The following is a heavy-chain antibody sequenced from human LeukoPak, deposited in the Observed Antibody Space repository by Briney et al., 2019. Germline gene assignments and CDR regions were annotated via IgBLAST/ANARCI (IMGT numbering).Heavy chain of an antibody. CDR3: ARSRHSYDSSGFPHY. D-gene: IGHD3-22*01. Sequence: GGSLRLSCAASGFNSDDYVMSWVRQAPGKGLEWVSGINWNGGSRGYADSVKGRFTISRDNAKNSLYLQMNSLRAEDTALYYCARSRHSYDSSGFPHYWGQGTLVTVSS. J-gene: IGHJ4*02. V-gene: IGHV3-20*04. CDR1: GFNSDDYV. CDR2: INWNGGSR.